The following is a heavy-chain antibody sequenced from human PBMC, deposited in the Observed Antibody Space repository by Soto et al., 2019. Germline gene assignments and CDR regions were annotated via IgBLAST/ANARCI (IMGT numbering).Heavy chain of an antibody. V-gene: IGHV4-39*01. Sequence: SETLSLTCTVSGVSINNTSYYWGWIRQSPGKGLEWIGTIYFSGSTFYNPSLKSRLTISIDRSKNQFSLRLTSVTAADTAVYYCARHGSYWGQGTLVTVSS. CDR2: IYFSGST. CDR1: GVSINNTSYY. J-gene: IGHJ4*02. CDR3: ARHGSY.